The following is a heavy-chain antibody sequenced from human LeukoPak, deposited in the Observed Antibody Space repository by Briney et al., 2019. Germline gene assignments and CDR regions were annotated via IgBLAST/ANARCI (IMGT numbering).Heavy chain of an antibody. D-gene: IGHD3-10*01. V-gene: IGHV4-31*03. CDR3: ARVELGAFDI. Sequence: PSETLCLTCTVSGGSISSGGNYWIWIRQHPGKGLEWIGYIYYGGSTYYNPFLKSRVTISVDTSKTQFSLKLSSVTAADTAVYYCARVELGAFDIWGQGTMVTVSS. CDR2: IYYGGST. J-gene: IGHJ3*02. CDR1: GGSISSGGNY.